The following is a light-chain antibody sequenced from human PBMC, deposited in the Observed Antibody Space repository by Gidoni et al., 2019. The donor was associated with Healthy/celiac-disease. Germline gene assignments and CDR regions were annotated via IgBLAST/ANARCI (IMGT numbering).Light chain of an antibody. Sequence: QSALTQPASVSGSPGQSIPISCTGTSSDVGGYNYVSWYQQHPGKAPKLMIYEVSNRPSGVPDRFSGSKSGNTASLTISGLQAEDEADYYCSSYTSSSTLRLYVVFGGGTKLTVL. CDR2: EVS. J-gene: IGLJ2*01. CDR3: SSYTSSSTLRLYVV. V-gene: IGLV2-14*01. CDR1: SSDVGGYNY.